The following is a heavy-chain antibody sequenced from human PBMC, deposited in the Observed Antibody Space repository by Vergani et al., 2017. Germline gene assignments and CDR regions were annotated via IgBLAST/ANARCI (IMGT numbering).Heavy chain of an antibody. V-gene: IGHV1-18*01. CDR1: GYSFINYG. J-gene: IGHJ6*02. CDR3: ARGGYDDNIRGNYRRPSYYGMGV. CDR2: VSPYNGTT. D-gene: IGHD3-16*02. Sequence: QSHLVQSGDEVKKPGASVKVSCKTSGYSFINYGISWVRQAPGQGLEWLGWVSPYNGTTNYGQKIQGRVTMTTDTSTRTAYMQLRSLTFDDTAVYYCARGGYDDNIRGNYRRPSYYGMGVWGQGTKGTGAS.